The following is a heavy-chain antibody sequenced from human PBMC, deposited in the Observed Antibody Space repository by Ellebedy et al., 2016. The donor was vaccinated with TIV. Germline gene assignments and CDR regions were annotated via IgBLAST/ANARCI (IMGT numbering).Heavy chain of an antibody. D-gene: IGHD6-6*01. Sequence: AASVKVSCKASGYTFTNYPITWLRQAPGQGLEGMGWIGTDMGNTYYAQKFRGRVTMTTDTSTTTGYMELRSLRTDDTALYYCARDRDIRSSSDFQHWGQGTLVTVSS. CDR3: ARDRDIRSSSDFQH. CDR1: GYTFTNYP. J-gene: IGHJ1*01. V-gene: IGHV1-18*01. CDR2: IGTDMGNT.